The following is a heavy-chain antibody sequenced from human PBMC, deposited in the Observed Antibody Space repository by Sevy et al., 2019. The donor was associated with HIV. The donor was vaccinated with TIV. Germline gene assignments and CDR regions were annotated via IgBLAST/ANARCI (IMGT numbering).Heavy chain of an antibody. J-gene: IGHJ3*02. CDR1: GGSISSYY. V-gene: IGHV4-4*07. Sequence: SETLSLTCTVSGGSISSYYWSWIRQPAGKGLEWIGRIYTSGSTNYNPSLKSRVTMSVDTSKNQFSLKLSSVTAADTAVYYCAGSFPQLALVAFDIWGQGTMVTVSS. CDR2: IYTSGST. CDR3: AGSFPQLALVAFDI. D-gene: IGHD1-26*01.